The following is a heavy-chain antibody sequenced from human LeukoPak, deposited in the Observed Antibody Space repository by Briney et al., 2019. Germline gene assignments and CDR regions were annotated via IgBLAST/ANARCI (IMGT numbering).Heavy chain of an antibody. J-gene: IGHJ4*01. V-gene: IGHV3-53*01. D-gene: IGHD7-27*01. CDR3: AKDRTGDQPYYFDY. Sequence: GGSLRLSCAASGFTFNTNAMSWLHQAPGKGLEWVSVIYSSGSTYYADSVKGRFAISRDNSKNTVYFHMNSVRAEDTAVYYCAKDRTGDQPYYFDYWGHVTLVTVSS. CDR2: IYSSGST. CDR1: GFTFNTNA.